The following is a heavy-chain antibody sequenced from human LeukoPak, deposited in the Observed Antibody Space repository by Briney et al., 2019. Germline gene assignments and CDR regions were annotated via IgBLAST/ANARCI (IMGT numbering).Heavy chain of an antibody. CDR2: INHSGST. CDR1: GGSFSGYY. D-gene: IGHD2-8*01. J-gene: IGHJ1*01. V-gene: IGHV4-34*01. CDR3: ARDRAHCTNGLCINTGYFQH. Sequence: SETLSLTCAVYGGSFSGYYWSWIRQPPGKGLEWIGEINHSGSTTSLKSRVTISVDTSKNQFSLKLSSVTAADTAVYYCARDRAHCTNGLCINTGYFQHWGQGTLVTVSS.